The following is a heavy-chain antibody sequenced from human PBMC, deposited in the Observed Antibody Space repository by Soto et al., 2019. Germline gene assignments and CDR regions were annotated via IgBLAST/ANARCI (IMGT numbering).Heavy chain of an antibody. CDR1: GFTFSSYW. J-gene: IGHJ4*02. D-gene: IGHD3-9*01. CDR2: INSDGSST. Sequence: GGSLRLSCAASGFTFSSYWMHWVRQAPGKGLVWVSRINSDGSSTSYADSVKGRFTISRDNAKNTLYLQMNSLRSEDTAVYYCARGGPPGSYDILANYFDYWGQGTLVTVSS. V-gene: IGHV3-74*01. CDR3: ARGGPPGSYDILANYFDY.